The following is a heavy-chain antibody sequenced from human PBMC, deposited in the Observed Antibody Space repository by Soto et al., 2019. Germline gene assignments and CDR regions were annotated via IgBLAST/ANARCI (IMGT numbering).Heavy chain of an antibody. CDR3: ASPHPDTGMVIGYRSNYGIDV. CDR2: IYPGDSDT. Sequence: PGESLNISCKASGYSLSSYGLGWVRLVPGTGLEWMGIIYPGDSDTRYGPSFQGQVTISADKSISTAYLQWSSLKASDTAMYYCASPHPDTGMVIGYRSNYGIDVWGQGTTVTVSS. D-gene: IGHD5-18*01. CDR1: GYSLSSYG. V-gene: IGHV5-51*01. J-gene: IGHJ6*02.